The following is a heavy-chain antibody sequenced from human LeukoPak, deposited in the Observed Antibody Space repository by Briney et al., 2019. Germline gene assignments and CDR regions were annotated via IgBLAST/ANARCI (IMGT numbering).Heavy chain of an antibody. D-gene: IGHD3-22*01. Sequence: SETLSLTCTVSGGSISSSSYCWGWIRQPPGKGLEWIGSIYYSGSTYYNPSLKSRVTISVDTSKNQFSLKLSSVTAADTAVYYCASHTVYYYDSSGYSEPLDYWGQGTLVTVSS. CDR1: GGSISSSSYC. J-gene: IGHJ4*02. CDR2: IYYSGST. V-gene: IGHV4-39*01. CDR3: ASHTVYYYDSSGYSEPLDY.